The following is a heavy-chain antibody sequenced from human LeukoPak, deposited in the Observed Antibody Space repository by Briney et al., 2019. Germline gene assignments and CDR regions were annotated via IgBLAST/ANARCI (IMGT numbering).Heavy chain of an antibody. CDR2: INSDGSST. CDR1: GLTFSSYW. J-gene: IGHJ4*02. Sequence: GGSLRLSCAASGLTFSSYWMHWVREAPGKGLVWVSRINSDGSSTNYADSVKGRFTISRDNAKNTLYLQMNSLRAEDTAVYYCVRYSGYDSVWRQGTLVTVSS. V-gene: IGHV3-74*01. CDR3: VRYSGYDSV. D-gene: IGHD5-12*01.